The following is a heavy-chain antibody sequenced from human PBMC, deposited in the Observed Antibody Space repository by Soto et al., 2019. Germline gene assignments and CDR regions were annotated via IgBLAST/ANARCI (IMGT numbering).Heavy chain of an antibody. J-gene: IGHJ5*02. Sequence: PSETLSLTCTVSGGSISSRGYYWGWIRQPPGKVLEWIVTIYYSGSTYYNPSLKSRVTISLDTSNNQFSLKLSSVTAADTAVYYCATSNWFDPWGQGTLVT. CDR1: GGSISSRGYY. CDR2: IYYSGST. CDR3: ATSNWFDP. V-gene: IGHV4-39*01.